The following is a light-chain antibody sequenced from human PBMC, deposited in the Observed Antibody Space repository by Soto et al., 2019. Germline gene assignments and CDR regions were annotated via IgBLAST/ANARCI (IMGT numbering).Light chain of an antibody. CDR2: EVY. V-gene: IGLV2-14*01. CDR3: SSYTTRSSYV. J-gene: IGLJ1*01. CDR1: SSDVGGYDY. Sequence: QSVLTQPASVSGSPGQSITMSCTGTSSDVGGYDYVSWYQQHPGEVPKLIIYEVYNRPPWASSRFSGSKSGNTASLTISGLQAEDEADYYCSSYTTRSSYVSGTGTKVTVL.